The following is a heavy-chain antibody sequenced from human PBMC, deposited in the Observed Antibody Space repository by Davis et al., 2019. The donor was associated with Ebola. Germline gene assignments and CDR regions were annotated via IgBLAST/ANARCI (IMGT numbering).Heavy chain of an antibody. Sequence: PSETLSLTCTVSGGSISSYYWSWIRQPPGKGLEWIGYIYYSGSTNYNPSLKSRVTISVDTSKNQFSLKLSSVTAADTAVYYCARTRSSSGSNFDYWGQGTLVTVSS. J-gene: IGHJ4*02. D-gene: IGHD3-22*01. CDR3: ARTRSSSGSNFDY. CDR2: IYYSGST. CDR1: GGSISSYY. V-gene: IGHV4-59*01.